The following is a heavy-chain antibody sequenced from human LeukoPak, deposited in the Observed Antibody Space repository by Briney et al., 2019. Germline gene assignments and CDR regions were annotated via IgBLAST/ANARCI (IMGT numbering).Heavy chain of an antibody. CDR1: GFTFSNYW. V-gene: IGHV3-7*01. J-gene: IGHJ5*01. Sequence: GGSLRLSCIASGFTFSNYWMSGGRQAPGKGLEWVASIKEDGSDKYYVDSVKGRFTISRDNTKNSLFVQMSSLRAEGTAVYYCARLKDAVTIFDCWGQGILVTVSS. CDR3: ARLKDAVTIFDC. CDR2: IKEDGSDK. D-gene: IGHD4-17*01.